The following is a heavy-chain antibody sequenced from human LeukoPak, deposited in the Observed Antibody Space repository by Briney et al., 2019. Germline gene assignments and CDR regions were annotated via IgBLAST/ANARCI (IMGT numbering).Heavy chain of an antibody. V-gene: IGHV4-59*08. CDR1: GGSISSYY. J-gene: IGHJ3*02. CDR3: ARPIRTTGAFDI. Sequence: SETLSLTCTVSGGSISSYYWSWIRQPPGKGLEWIGYIYYSGSTNYNPSLKSRVTISVDTSKNQFSPKLSSVTAADTAVYYCARPIRTTGAFDIWGQGTMVTVSS. D-gene: IGHD1/OR15-1a*01. CDR2: IYYSGST.